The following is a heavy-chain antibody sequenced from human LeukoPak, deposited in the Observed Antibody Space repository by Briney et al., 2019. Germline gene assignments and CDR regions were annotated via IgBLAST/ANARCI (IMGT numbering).Heavy chain of an antibody. J-gene: IGHJ3*02. CDR2: IYYSGST. CDR3: ARSRYYDFWRGYYGSGDDAFDI. CDR1: GGSISSYY. V-gene: IGHV4-59*01. D-gene: IGHD3-3*01. Sequence: SETLSLTCTVSGGSISSYYWSWIRQPPGKGLEWIGYIYYSGSTNYNPSLKSRVTISVDASKNQFSLKLSSVTAADTAVYYCARSRYYDFWRGYYGSGDDAFDIWGQGTMVTVSS.